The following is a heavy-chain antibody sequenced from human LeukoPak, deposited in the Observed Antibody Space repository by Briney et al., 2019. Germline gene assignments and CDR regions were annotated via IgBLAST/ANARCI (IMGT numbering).Heavy chain of an antibody. D-gene: IGHD1-14*01. V-gene: IGHV3-7*01. Sequence: GGSLRLSCADPGFTLRRYWMSWVRQAPGKGLEWVANINEDGGERHYVDTVKGRFTISRDNAKNSLYLQMNSLRAKDTAVYYCARGGNLENWGRGTLVTVSS. CDR3: ARGGNLEN. J-gene: IGHJ4*02. CDR1: GFTLRRYW. CDR2: INEDGGER.